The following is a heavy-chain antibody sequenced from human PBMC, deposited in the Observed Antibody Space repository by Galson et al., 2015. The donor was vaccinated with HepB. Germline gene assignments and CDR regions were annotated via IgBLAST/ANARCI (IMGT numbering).Heavy chain of an antibody. CDR2: IIPILGIA. Sequence: SVKVSCKASGGTFSSYAISWVRQAPGQGLEWMGGIIPILGIANYAQKFQGRVTITADKSTSTAYMELSSLRSEDTAVYYCARAVVGATGGWFDPWGQGTLVTVSS. V-gene: IGHV1-69*10. CDR3: ARAVVGATGGWFDP. CDR1: GGTFSSYA. J-gene: IGHJ5*02. D-gene: IGHD1-26*01.